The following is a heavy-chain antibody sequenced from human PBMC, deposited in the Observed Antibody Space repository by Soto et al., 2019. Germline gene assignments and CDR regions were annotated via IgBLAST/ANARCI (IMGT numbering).Heavy chain of an antibody. D-gene: IGHD3-3*01. CDR3: AREGGAIFGVDGMDV. V-gene: IGHV3-33*01. CDR1: GFTFSSYG. Sequence: PGGSLRLSCAASGFTFSSYGMHWVRQAPGKGLEWVAVIWYDGSNKYYADSVKGRFTISRDNSKNTLYLQMNSLRAEDTAVYYCAREGGAIFGVDGMDVWGQGTTVTVSS. CDR2: IWYDGSNK. J-gene: IGHJ6*02.